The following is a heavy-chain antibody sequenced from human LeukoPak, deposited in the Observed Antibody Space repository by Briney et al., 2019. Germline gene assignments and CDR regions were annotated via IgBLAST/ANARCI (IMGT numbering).Heavy chain of an antibody. V-gene: IGHV1-46*01. J-gene: IGHJ4*02. D-gene: IGHD3-10*01. CDR2: INPSGGST. CDR1: GYTFTSYY. CDR3: VKARPGIYLPTDY. Sequence: ASVKVSCKASGYTFTSYYMHWVRQAPGQGLEWMGIINPSGGSTSYAQKFQGRVTMTRDMSTSTVYMELSSLRSEDTAVYYCVKARPGIYLPTDYWGQGTLVTVSS.